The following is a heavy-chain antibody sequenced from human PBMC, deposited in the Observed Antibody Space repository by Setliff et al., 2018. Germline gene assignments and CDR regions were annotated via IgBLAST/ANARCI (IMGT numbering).Heavy chain of an antibody. Sequence: PSETLSLTCTVSGDSISSGSYYWTWIRQPAGKGLEWIGHFHTGGSTNYNRPLRSRVSISVDTSKNQFSLKLSSVTAADTATYYCARAGPTVTSFRVLVISWWDPWGQGSLVTVSS. J-gene: IGHJ5*02. CDR1: GDSISSGSYY. D-gene: IGHD3-3*01. CDR3: ARAGPTVTSFRVLVISWWDP. V-gene: IGHV4-61*09. CDR2: FHTGGST.